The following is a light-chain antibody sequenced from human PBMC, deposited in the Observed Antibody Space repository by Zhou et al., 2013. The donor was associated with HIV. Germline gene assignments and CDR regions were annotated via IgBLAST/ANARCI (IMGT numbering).Light chain of an antibody. V-gene: IGKV3-20*01. CDR3: QQYGTXPIT. CDR2: GAS. J-gene: IGKJ5*01. Sequence: EIVLTQSPGTLSLSPGERATLSCRASQSVSSYLAWYQQNPGQAPRLLIYGASTRATGIPDRFSGSGSGTDFTLTISRLEPEDFAVYFCQQYGTXPITFGQGTRLEIK. CDR1: QSVSSY.